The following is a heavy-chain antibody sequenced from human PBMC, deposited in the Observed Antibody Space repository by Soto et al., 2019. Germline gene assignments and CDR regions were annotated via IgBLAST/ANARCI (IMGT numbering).Heavy chain of an antibody. CDR2: IYYSGST. CDR1: GGSISSGGYY. J-gene: IGHJ5*02. CDR3: ARSATKAMVRPNWFDP. V-gene: IGHV4-31*03. Sequence: SETLSLTCTVSGGSISSGGYYWSWIRQHPGKGLEWIGYIYYSGSTYYNPSLKSRVTISVDTSKNQFSLKLSSVTAVDTAVYYCARSATKAMVRPNWFDPWGQGTLVTVSS. D-gene: IGHD3-10*01.